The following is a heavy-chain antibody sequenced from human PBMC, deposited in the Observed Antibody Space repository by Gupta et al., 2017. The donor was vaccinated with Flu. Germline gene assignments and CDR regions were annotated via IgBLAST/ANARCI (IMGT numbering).Heavy chain of an antibody. CDR1: GGSISSYY. J-gene: IGHJ3*02. CDR2: IYTSGST. D-gene: IGHD2-2*02. Sequence: QVQLQESGPGLVKPSETLSLTCTVSGGSISSYYWSWIRQPAGTGLEWIGRIYTSGSTNYNPSLKSRVTMSVDTSKNQFSLKLSSVTAADTAVYYCARKYCSSTSCYKSDSSPAFDIWGQGTMVTVSS. V-gene: IGHV4-4*07. CDR3: ARKYCSSTSCYKSDSSPAFDI.